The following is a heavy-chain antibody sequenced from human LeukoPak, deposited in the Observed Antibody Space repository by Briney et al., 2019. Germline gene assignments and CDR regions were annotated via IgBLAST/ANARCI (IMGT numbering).Heavy chain of an antibody. D-gene: IGHD1-1*01. CDR3: AGFQLGY. Sequence: SETLSLTCAVYGGSFSGYYWSWIRQPPGKGLEWSGEINHSGSTNYNPSLKSRVTISVNTSKNQLSLKLRSVTAADTAVYYCAGFQLGYWGQGTLVTVSS. J-gene: IGHJ4*02. CDR2: INHSGST. CDR1: GGSFSGYY. V-gene: IGHV4-34*01.